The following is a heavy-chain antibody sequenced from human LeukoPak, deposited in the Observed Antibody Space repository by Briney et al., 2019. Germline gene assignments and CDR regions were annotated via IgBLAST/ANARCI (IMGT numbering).Heavy chain of an antibody. CDR3: ARKDGDY. CDR1: ATSLSLFH. CDR2: IYSNGAT. J-gene: IGHJ4*02. V-gene: IGHV4-4*07. Sequence: SETLSLTCTVSATSLSLFHWTWFRQPAGKRPEWIGLIYSNGATTLNPSLKSRVAMSVDLVKNQLFLNVASVSAADTAMYYCARKDGDYWGQGTLVTVPS.